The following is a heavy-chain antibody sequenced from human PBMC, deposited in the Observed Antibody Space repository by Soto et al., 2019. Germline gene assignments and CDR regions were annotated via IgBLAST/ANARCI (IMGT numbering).Heavy chain of an antibody. CDR3: ARDLRPRYCSSTSCQYSSYGMDV. J-gene: IGHJ6*02. Sequence: PSETLSLTCTVSGGSISSGGYYWSWFRQHPGKGLEWIGYIYYSGSTYYNPSLKSRVTISVDTSKNQFSLKLSSVTAADTAVYYCARDLRPRYCSSTSCQYSSYGMDVWGQGTTVTGS. CDR1: GGSISSGGYY. CDR2: IYYSGST. D-gene: IGHD2-2*01. V-gene: IGHV4-31*03.